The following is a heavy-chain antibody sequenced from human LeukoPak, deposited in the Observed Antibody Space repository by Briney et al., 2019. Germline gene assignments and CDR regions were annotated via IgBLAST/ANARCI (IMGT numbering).Heavy chain of an antibody. V-gene: IGHV3-7*01. CDR2: IKEDGSEE. CDR1: GFTFSNYW. Sequence: GGSLRLSCAASGFTFSNYWMSWVRQAPGKGLEWVANIKEDGSEEYYVDSVKGRFTISRDNAKNSLYLQMNSLRAEDMAVYYCARAHSSSFDYWGQGTLVTVSS. CDR3: ARAHSSSFDY. D-gene: IGHD6-13*01. J-gene: IGHJ4*02.